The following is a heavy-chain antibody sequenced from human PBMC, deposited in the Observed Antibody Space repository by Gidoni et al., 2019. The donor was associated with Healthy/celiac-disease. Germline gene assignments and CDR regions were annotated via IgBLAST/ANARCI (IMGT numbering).Heavy chain of an antibody. D-gene: IGHD3-10*01. V-gene: IGHV1-2*02. CDR1: GYTFTGYY. CDR2: INPNSGGT. J-gene: IGHJ5*02. Sequence: QVQLVQSGAEVKKPGASVKVSCKASGYTFTGYYMHWVRQAPGQGLEWMGWINPNSGGTSYAQKFQGRVTMTRERSISTAYMELSRLRSDDTAVYYCASDAHGSGSYYNSNWFDPWGQGTLVTVSS. CDR3: ASDAHGSGSYYNSNWFDP.